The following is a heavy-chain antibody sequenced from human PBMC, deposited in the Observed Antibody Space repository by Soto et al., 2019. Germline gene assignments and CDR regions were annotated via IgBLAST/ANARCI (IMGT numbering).Heavy chain of an antibody. J-gene: IGHJ4*02. CDR1: GGSISSYY. CDR3: ARLAGGSTRCYADY. V-gene: IGHV4-59*08. CDR2: IYYSGST. D-gene: IGHD2-2*01. Sequence: SETLSLTCTVSGGSISSYYWSWIRQPPGKGLEWIGYIYYSGSTNYNPSLKSRVTISVDTSKNQFSLKLSSVTAADTAVYYCARLAGGSTRCYADYWGQGTLVTVSS.